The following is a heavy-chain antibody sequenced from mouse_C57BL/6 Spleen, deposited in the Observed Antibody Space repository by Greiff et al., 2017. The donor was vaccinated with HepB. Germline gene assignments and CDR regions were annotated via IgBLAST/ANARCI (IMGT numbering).Heavy chain of an antibody. J-gene: IGHJ1*03. D-gene: IGHD1-1*01. CDR1: GFSLTSYG. CDR2: IWSGGST. CDR3: ARKRGTTVSPYFDV. Sequence: QVHVKQSGPGLVQPSQSLSITCTVSGFSLTSYGVHWVRQSPGKGLEWLGVIWSGGSTDYNAAFISRLSISKDNSKSQVFFKMNSLQADDTAIYYCARKRGTTVSPYFDVWGTGTTVTVSS. V-gene: IGHV2-2*01.